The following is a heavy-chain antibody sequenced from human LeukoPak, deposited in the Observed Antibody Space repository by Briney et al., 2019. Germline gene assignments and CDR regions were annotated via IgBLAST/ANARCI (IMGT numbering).Heavy chain of an antibody. J-gene: IGHJ4*02. D-gene: IGHD2-2*01. V-gene: IGHV1-18*01. Sequence: ASVKVSCKASGYTFTSYGISWVRQAPGQGLEWMGWISAYNGNTNYAQKLQGRVTMTTDTSTSTAYMELRSLRSDDTAVYYCARLYCSSTSCYFVGPKHFDYWGQGTLVTVSS. CDR3: ARLYCSSTSCYFVGPKHFDY. CDR2: ISAYNGNT. CDR1: GYTFTSYG.